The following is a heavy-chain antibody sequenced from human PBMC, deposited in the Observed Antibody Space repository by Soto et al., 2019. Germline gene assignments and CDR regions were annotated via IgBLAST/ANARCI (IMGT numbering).Heavy chain of an antibody. V-gene: IGHV3-66*04. Sequence: GGSLRLSCAASGFTVSSNYMSWVRQAPGKGLEWVSVIYRGGSTYYADSVKGRFTISRDNSKNTLYLQMNSLRAEDTAVYYCARQIVVVVAATYDAFDIWGQGTMVTVSS. CDR3: ARQIVVVVAATYDAFDI. J-gene: IGHJ3*02. CDR1: GFTVSSNY. D-gene: IGHD2-15*01. CDR2: IYRGGST.